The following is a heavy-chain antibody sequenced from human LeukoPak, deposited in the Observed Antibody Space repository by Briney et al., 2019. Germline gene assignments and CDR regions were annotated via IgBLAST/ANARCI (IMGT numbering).Heavy chain of an antibody. D-gene: IGHD3-9*01. CDR2: INHSGRT. V-gene: IGHV4-34*01. CDR3: ARSPLTGNYGDWLDP. CDR1: GGSFSAYY. Sequence: SETLSLTCGVSGGSFSAYYWSWIRQPPGKGLELIGEINHSGRTNYNPSLKSRVTISVDTSKNQFSLNLSSVTAADTAIYYCARSPLTGNYGDWLDPWGQGTLVIVSS. J-gene: IGHJ5*02.